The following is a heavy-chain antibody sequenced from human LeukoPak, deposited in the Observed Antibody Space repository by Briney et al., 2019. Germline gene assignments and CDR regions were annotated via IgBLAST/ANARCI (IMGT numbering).Heavy chain of an antibody. J-gene: IGHJ6*02. CDR1: GFTFSSYA. CDR3: ARNRDYDFWSGYAGYYYGMDV. V-gene: IGHV3-23*01. CDR2: ISGSGGST. D-gene: IGHD3-3*01. Sequence: PGGSLRLSCAASGFTFSSYAMSWVRQAPGKGLEWVSAISGSGGSTYYADSVKGRFTISRDNSKNTLYLQMNSLRAEDTAVYYCARNRDYDFWSGYAGYYYGMDVWGQGTTVTVSS.